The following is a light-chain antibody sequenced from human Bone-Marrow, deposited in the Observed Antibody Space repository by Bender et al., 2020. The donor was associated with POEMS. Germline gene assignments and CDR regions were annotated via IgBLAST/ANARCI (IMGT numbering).Light chain of an antibody. Sequence: SSELTQDPAVSVALGQTVTITCQGDILRNFEATWFQQKPGQAPILVIYSQNRRPSGIPDRFSASRSGNTASLTITGAQAEDEGDYYCNSRGNSGDHVVFGRGTKLTVL. CDR3: NSRGNSGDHVV. J-gene: IGLJ3*02. CDR1: ILRNFE. CDR2: SQN. V-gene: IGLV3-19*01.